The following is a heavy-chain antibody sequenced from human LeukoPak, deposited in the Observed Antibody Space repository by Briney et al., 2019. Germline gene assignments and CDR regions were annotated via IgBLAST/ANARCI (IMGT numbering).Heavy chain of an antibody. Sequence: GGSLRLSCAASGFTFDDYAMHWVRQAPGKGLEWVSGISWNSGTIGYADSVKGRFTISRDNAKNSLYLQMNSLRVEDTAVYYCAGSRAYCGGDCRLGDYWGQGTLVTVSS. D-gene: IGHD2-21*02. CDR1: GFTFDDYA. CDR2: ISWNSGTI. J-gene: IGHJ4*02. V-gene: IGHV3-9*01. CDR3: AGSRAYCGGDCRLGDY.